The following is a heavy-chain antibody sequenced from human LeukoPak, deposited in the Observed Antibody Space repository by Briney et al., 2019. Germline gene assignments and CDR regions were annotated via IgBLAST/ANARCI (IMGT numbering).Heavy chain of an antibody. V-gene: IGHV3-23*01. J-gene: IGHJ6*02. CDR3: AKDGEYCSGGSCYYYYYGMDV. CDR1: GFTFSDYY. D-gene: IGHD2-15*01. Sequence: GGSLRLSCAASGFTFSDYYMSWIRQAPGQGLEWVSAISGSGGSTYYADSVKGRFTISRDNSKNTLYLQMNSLRAEDTAVYYCAKDGEYCSGGSCYYYYYGMDVWGQGTTVTVSS. CDR2: ISGSGGST.